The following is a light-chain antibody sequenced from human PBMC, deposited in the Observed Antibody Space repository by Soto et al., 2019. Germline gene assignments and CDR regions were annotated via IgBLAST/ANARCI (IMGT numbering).Light chain of an antibody. CDR2: DVS. Sequence: QSALTQPRSVSGSPGQAVTISCTGTSSDVGGYNYVSWYQQHPGTAPKLMIYDVSQRPSGVPDRFSGSKSGNTASLTISGFRAEDEAVYYCSSYAGSSTPVVFGTGTKVTVL. CDR1: SSDVGGYNY. CDR3: SSYAGSSTPVV. J-gene: IGLJ1*01. V-gene: IGLV2-11*01.